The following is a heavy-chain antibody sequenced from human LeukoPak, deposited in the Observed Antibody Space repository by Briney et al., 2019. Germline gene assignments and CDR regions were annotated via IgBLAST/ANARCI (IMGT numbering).Heavy chain of an antibody. CDR1: GGSISSSSYY. V-gene: IGHV4-39*07. D-gene: IGHD1-1*01. Sequence: KPSETLSLTCTVSGGSISSSSYYWGWIRQPPGKGLEWIGSIYYGGSTYYNPSLKSRVTISVDTSKNQFSLKVSSVTPEDTAVYYCARWNHQGRYFDYWDQGTLVTVSS. J-gene: IGHJ4*02. CDR2: IYYGGST. CDR3: ARWNHQGRYFDY.